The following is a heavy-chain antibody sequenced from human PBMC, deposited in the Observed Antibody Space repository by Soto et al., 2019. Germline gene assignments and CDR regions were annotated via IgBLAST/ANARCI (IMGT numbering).Heavy chain of an antibody. CDR3: AREYYGSGSYYALAY. CDR1: GGTFSSYA. D-gene: IGHD3-10*01. V-gene: IGHV1-69*01. Sequence: QVQLVQSGAEVKKPGFSVKVSCKASGGTFSSYAISWVRQAPGQGLEWMGGIIPIFGTANYAQKFQGRVTITADESTSTVYMELSSLRSEDTAVYYCAREYYGSGSYYALAYWGQGTLVTVSS. CDR2: IIPIFGTA. J-gene: IGHJ4*02.